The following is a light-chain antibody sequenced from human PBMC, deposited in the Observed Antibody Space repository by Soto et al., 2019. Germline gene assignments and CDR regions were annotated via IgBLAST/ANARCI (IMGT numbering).Light chain of an antibody. J-gene: IGKJ2*01. Sequence: EIVLTQSPATLSLSPGERATLSCRASQSVGSYLAWYQHKPGQAPRLLIYGASNRATDIPGRFSGRGSGTDFPLPISSLESGDSAVYYCQQRDKWPRTFGQGTKLEIK. CDR1: QSVGSY. CDR3: QQRDKWPRT. V-gene: IGKV3-11*01. CDR2: GAS.